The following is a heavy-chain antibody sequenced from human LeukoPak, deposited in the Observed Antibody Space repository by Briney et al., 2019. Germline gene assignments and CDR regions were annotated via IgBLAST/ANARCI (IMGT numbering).Heavy chain of an antibody. D-gene: IGHD3-22*01. V-gene: IGHV3-30*03. CDR1: GFTFSVYG. J-gene: IGHJ4*02. Sequence: GRSLRLSCAASGFTFSVYGMHWVRQAPGKGLEWVALLSGDETYIDYTDSVKGRFTISRDTSKNTLFLQMNSLRAEDTAVYYCARVVDSSGYYYFDYWGQGTLVTVSS. CDR3: ARVVDSSGYYYFDY. CDR2: LSGDETYI.